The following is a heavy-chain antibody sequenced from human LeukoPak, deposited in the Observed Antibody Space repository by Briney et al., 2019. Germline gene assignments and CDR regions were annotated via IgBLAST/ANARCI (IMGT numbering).Heavy chain of an antibody. CDR1: GFTFSSYA. CDR2: ISGSGGST. D-gene: IGHD3-16*01. CDR3: AKDPFGGWDY. J-gene: IGHJ4*02. V-gene: IGHV3-23*01. Sequence: GGSLRLSCAASGFTFSSYAMSWVRQAPGKGLEWASAISGSGGSTYYADSVKGRFTISRDNSKNTLYPQMNSLRAEDTAVYYCAKDPFGGWDYWGQGTLVTVSS.